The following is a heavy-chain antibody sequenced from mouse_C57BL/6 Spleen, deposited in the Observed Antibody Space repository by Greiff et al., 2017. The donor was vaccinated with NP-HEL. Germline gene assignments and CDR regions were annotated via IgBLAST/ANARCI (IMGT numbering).Heavy chain of an antibody. Sequence: VQLQQSGPGLVKPSQSLSLTCSVTGYSITSGYYWNWIRQFPGNKLEWMGYISYDGSNNYNPSLKNRISITRDTSKNQFFLKLNSVTTEDTATYYCARGVGMDYWGQGTSVTVSS. D-gene: IGHD1-1*02. J-gene: IGHJ4*01. CDR1: GYSITSGYY. CDR3: ARGVGMDY. CDR2: ISYDGSN. V-gene: IGHV3-6*01.